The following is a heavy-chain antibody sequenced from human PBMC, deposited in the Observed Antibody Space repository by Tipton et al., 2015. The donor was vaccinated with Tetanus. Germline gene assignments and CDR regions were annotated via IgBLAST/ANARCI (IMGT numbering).Heavy chain of an antibody. CDR3: TASGIVGSVYRVAC. D-gene: IGHD1-26*01. V-gene: IGHV3-15*07. CDR1: GLFFKNAW. Sequence: SLRLSCATSGLFFKNAWMNWVRQAPGKGLEWVGRIKNKADGGTTDYSARVKDRFSISRDDSKDTLFLQMNSLKTEDAAVYYCTASGIVGSVYRVACWGRGTLVVVSS. CDR2: IKNKADGGTT. J-gene: IGHJ4*02.